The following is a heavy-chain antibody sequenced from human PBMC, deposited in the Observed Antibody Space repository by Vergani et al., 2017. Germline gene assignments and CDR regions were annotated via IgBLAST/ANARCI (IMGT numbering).Heavy chain of an antibody. CDR2: IYPADADT. V-gene: IGHV5-51*01. D-gene: IGHD1-1*01. CDR3: ARHTTSTDS. CDR1: EYSFGNYW. Sequence: EVELVQSGPEMRKPGESLKISCKGSEYSFGNYWIGWVRQVRGKGLELTGIIYPADADTRYSPSVQGQVTISADKSISTAFLKWDILKASDTALYYCARHTTSTDSGGQGTLVTVSS. J-gene: IGHJ4*02.